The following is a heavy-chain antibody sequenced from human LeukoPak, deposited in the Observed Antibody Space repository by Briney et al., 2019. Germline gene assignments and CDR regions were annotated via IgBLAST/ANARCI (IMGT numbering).Heavy chain of an antibody. Sequence: SETLSLTCAVSGYSISSGYYWGWIRQPPGKGLEWIGSIYHSGSTYYNPSLKSQVTISVDTSKNQFSLKLSSVTAADTAVYYCARRAVGGYFDYWGQGTLVTVSS. D-gene: IGHD2-15*01. V-gene: IGHV4-38-2*01. CDR1: GYSISSGYY. J-gene: IGHJ4*02. CDR2: IYHSGST. CDR3: ARRAVGGYFDY.